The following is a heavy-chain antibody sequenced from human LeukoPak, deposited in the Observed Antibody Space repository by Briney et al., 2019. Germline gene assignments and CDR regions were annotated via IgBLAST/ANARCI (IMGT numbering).Heavy chain of an antibody. CDR1: GFTFSSYG. CDR2: ISYDGSNK. D-gene: IGHD6-13*01. V-gene: IGHV3-30*18. Sequence: GGSLSLSCAASGFTFSSYGMHWVRQAPGKGLEWVAVISYDGSNKYYADSVKGRFTISRDNSKNTLYLQMNSLRAEDTAVYYCAKTGSSWYYFDYWGQGTLVTVSS. J-gene: IGHJ4*02. CDR3: AKTGSSWYYFDY.